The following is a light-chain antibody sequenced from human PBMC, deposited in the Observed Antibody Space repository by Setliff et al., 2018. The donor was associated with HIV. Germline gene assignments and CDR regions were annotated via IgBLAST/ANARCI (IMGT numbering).Light chain of an antibody. CDR2: EVS. CDR1: SNDVGGYNY. J-gene: IGLJ1*01. V-gene: IGLV2-14*01. Sequence: QSALAQPASVSGSPGQSITIPCTGSSNDVGGYNYVSWYQQRPGKAPKLMISEVSNRPSGVSNRFSGSKSGNTASLTISGLQAEDEADYYCSSYTSGSTRVFGTGTKVTV. CDR3: SSYTSGSTRV.